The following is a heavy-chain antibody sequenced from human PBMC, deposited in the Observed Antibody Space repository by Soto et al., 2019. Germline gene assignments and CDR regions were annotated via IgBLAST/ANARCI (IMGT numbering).Heavy chain of an antibody. Sequence: SETLSLTCTVSGGSISSSSYYWGWIRQPPGKGLEWIGSIYYSGSTYYKPSLKSRGPMSVDTSKTRVSLKRSSVTAADTAVYYCALIPPYWGGDCYPDPLDYWGQGTLVTVSS. CDR3: ALIPPYWGGDCYPDPLDY. J-gene: IGHJ4*02. CDR1: GGSISSSSYY. CDR2: IYYSGST. D-gene: IGHD2-21*02. V-gene: IGHV4-39*01.